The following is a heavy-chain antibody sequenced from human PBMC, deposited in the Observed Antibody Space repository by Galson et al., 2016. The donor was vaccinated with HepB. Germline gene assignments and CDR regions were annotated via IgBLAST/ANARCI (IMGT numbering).Heavy chain of an antibody. J-gene: IGHJ4*02. V-gene: IGHV4-61*02. CDR3: ARDPLGYCTNKNCKS. CDR1: GASISTGSYY. D-gene: IGHD2-8*01. CDR2: VDATGST. Sequence: TLSLTCTVSGASISTGSYYWSWIRQSAGKGLEWIGRVDATGSTDYNPSLKSRVTIVLDMSKNQFSLRLRSATAADTAVYYCARDPLGYCTNKNCKSWGQGTQVTVSS.